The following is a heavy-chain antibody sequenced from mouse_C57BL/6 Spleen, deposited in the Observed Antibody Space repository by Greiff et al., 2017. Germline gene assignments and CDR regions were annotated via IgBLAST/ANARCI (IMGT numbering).Heavy chain of an antibody. V-gene: IGHV5-17*01. Sequence: DVQLVESGGGLVKPGGSLKLSCAASGFTFSDYGMHWVRQAPEKGLEWVAYISSGSSTIYYADTVKGRFTISRDNAKNTLFLQMTSLRSEDTAMYYCARPSNWENWYFDVWGTGTTVTVSS. CDR1: GFTFSDYG. J-gene: IGHJ1*03. CDR2: ISSGSSTI. D-gene: IGHD4-1*01. CDR3: ARPSNWENWYFDV.